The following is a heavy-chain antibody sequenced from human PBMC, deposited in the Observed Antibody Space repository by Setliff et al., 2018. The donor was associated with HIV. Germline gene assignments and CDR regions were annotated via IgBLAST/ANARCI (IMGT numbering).Heavy chain of an antibody. CDR3: ARNQGDSSGWYAGDY. Sequence: ASVNVSCKASGYTFTSYPMHWVRQAPGQGLEWMGVINTRGGSAGYAEKFRGRVNMTRDTSTSTVYMDLRNLRSEDTAVYYCARNQGDSSGWYAGDYWGHGTLVTVSS. D-gene: IGHD6-19*01. J-gene: IGHJ4*01. CDR1: GYTFTSYP. CDR2: INTRGGSA. V-gene: IGHV1-46*01.